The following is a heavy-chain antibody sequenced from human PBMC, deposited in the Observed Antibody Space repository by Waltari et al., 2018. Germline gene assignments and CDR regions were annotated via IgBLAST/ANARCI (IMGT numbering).Heavy chain of an antibody. CDR1: GGSLISYY. CDR3: ARDRGYQDY. J-gene: IGHJ4*02. V-gene: IGHV4-59*01. Sequence: QVQLQESGPGLVKPSATLSLTCTVSGGSLISYYWSWIRPPPGKGLGWIGYIYASGSTNYNPSLKSRVIISVDTSKNQFSLKVRSMTAADTAVYYCARDRGYQDYWGQGTLVTVSS. CDR2: IYASGST. D-gene: IGHD3-10*01.